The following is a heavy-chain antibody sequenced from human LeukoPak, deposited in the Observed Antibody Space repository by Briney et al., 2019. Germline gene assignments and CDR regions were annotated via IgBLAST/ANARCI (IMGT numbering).Heavy chain of an antibody. J-gene: IGHJ5*02. Sequence: PGGSLRLSCAASGFTFSSYWMHCVRQAPGKGLVWVSRINSDGSGTSYADSVKGRFTISRDNAKNTLYLQMNSLRAEDTAVYYCARWRGTSPVDEFDPWGQGTLVTVSS. CDR1: GFTFSSYW. D-gene: IGHD3-16*01. V-gene: IGHV3-74*01. CDR2: INSDGSGT. CDR3: ARWRGTSPVDEFDP.